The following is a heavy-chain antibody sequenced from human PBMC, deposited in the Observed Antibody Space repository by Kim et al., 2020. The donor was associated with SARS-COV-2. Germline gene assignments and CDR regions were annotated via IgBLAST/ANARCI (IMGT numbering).Heavy chain of an antibody. D-gene: IGHD4-17*01. V-gene: IGHV3-23*01. Sequence: DSVKGRFTISRDNSKNTLYLQMSSLRAEDAAVYYCAKVISVTVNYWYGMDVWGQGTTVTVSS. CDR3: AKVISVTVNYWYGMDV. J-gene: IGHJ6*02.